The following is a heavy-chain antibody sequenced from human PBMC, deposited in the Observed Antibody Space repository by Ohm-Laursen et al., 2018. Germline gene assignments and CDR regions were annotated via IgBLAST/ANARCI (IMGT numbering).Heavy chain of an antibody. CDR2: ISYDGSNK. D-gene: IGHD3-16*01. Sequence: SLRLSCAASGFTFSGYGMHWVRQAPGKGLEWVAVISYDGSNKYYADSVKGRFTISRDNSKNTLYLQMNGLRAEDTAVYYCFGGPTWDIWGQGAMVTVSS. CDR3: FGGPTWDI. V-gene: IGHV3-33*05. CDR1: GFTFSGYG. J-gene: IGHJ3*02.